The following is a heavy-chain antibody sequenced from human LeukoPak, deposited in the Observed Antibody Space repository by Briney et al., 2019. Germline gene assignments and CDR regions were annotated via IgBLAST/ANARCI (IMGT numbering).Heavy chain of an antibody. CDR2: ISAYNGKT. V-gene: IGHV1-18*01. CDR3: ARDSIAAAGARGSAFDV. J-gene: IGHJ3*01. Sequence: ASVKVSCKASGYTFTSYGISWVRQAPGQGRGWMGWISAYNGKTNYAQKLQGRVTITTDESTSTAYMELSSLRSEDTAVYYCARDSIAAAGARGSAFDVWGQGTMVTVSS. D-gene: IGHD6-13*01. CDR1: GYTFTSYG.